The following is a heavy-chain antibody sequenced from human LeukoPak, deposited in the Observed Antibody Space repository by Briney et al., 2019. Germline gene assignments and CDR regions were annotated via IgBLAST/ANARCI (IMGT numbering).Heavy chain of an antibody. Sequence: SETLSLTCTVSGGSISSSSYYWGWIRQPPGKGLEWIGSIYYSGSTYYNPSLKSRVTMSVDTSKNQFSLKLSSVTAADTAVYYCARESESWVGATWFDYWGQGTLVTVSS. D-gene: IGHD1-26*01. CDR2: IYYSGST. CDR1: GGSISSSSYY. J-gene: IGHJ4*02. CDR3: ARESESWVGATWFDY. V-gene: IGHV4-39*07.